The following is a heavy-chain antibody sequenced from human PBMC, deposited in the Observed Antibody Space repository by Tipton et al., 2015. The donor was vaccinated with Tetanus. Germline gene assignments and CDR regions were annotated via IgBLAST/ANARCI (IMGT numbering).Heavy chain of an antibody. J-gene: IGHJ4*02. V-gene: IGHV5-51*01. Sequence: QSGPEVKKPGESLKISCQGSGYSFPSYWITWVRQMPGKGLEWMGIIYPGNSETRYSPSFEGLVTVSVDKSISTAYLQWRSLKASDTAIYYCARHGGSAVAGIIDSWGQGIVVTVSS. CDR3: ARHGGSAVAGIIDS. CDR1: GYSFPSYW. D-gene: IGHD6-19*01. CDR2: IYPGNSET.